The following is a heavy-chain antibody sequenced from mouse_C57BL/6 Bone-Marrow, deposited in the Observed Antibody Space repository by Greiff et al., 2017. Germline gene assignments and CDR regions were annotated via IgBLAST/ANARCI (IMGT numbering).Heavy chain of an antibody. CDR2: IDPEDGET. J-gene: IGHJ2*01. D-gene: IGHD3-2*02. Sequence: VQLQQSGAELVKPGASVKLSCTASGFNIKDYYMHWVKQRTEQGLEWIGRIDPEDGETKYAPKFPGKATITADTSSNTAYLQLSSLTSEDTTVYYWARAAQAPGPRVSFDYWGQGTTLTVSS. CDR1: GFNIKDYY. V-gene: IGHV14-2*01. CDR3: ARAAQAPGPRVSFDY.